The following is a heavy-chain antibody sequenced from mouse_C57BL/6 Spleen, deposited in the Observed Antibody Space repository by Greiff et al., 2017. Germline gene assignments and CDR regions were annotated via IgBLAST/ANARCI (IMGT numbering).Heavy chain of an antibody. D-gene: IGHD4-1*01. CDR1: GFSLTSYG. CDR3: AKQSLTNWGAMDY. Sequence: QVQLKQSGPGLVQPSQSLSITCTVSGFSLTSYGVHWVRQPPGKGLEWLGVIWSGGSTDYNAAFISRLSISKDNSKSQVFFKMNSLQADDTAIYYGAKQSLTNWGAMDYWGQGTSVTVSS. J-gene: IGHJ4*01. V-gene: IGHV2-4*01. CDR2: IWSGGST.